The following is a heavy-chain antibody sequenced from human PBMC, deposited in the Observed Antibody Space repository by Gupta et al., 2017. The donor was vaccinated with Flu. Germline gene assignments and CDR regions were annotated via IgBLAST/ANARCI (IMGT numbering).Heavy chain of an antibody. Sequence: QLQLQESGPGLVKPSETLSLTCTVSGGSISSSSYYWGWIRQPPGKGLEWIGCSYYSGGTYYNPSLKSRVTISVDTSKNQFSLKLSSVTAEDTAVYYCARNIPLVGVTRESWFDPWGQGTLVTVSS. J-gene: IGHJ5*02. D-gene: IGHD1-26*01. CDR2: SYYSGGT. V-gene: IGHV4-39*01. CDR1: GGSISSSSYY. CDR3: ARNIPLVGVTRESWFDP.